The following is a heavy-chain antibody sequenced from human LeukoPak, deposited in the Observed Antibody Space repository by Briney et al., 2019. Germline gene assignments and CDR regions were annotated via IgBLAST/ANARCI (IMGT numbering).Heavy chain of an antibody. CDR2: ISGSGGST. Sequence: GGSLRLSCAASGFTFSSYAMSWVRQAPGKGLEWVSAISGSGGSTYYADSVKGRFTISRDNSKNTLYLQMNSLRAEDTAVYYCAKMPLYYYDSSGPEPPFDYWGQGTLVTVSS. CDR1: GFTFSSYA. CDR3: AKMPLYYYDSSGPEPPFDY. V-gene: IGHV3-23*01. D-gene: IGHD3-22*01. J-gene: IGHJ4*02.